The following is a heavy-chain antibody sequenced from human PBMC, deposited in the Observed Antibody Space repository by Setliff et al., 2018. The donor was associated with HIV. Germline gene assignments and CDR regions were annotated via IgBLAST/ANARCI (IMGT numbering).Heavy chain of an antibody. D-gene: IGHD6-13*01. V-gene: IGHV3-30*04. CDR3: AREVAADGTYFDY. J-gene: IGHJ4*01. CDR2: ISYDGSNK. CDR1: GFRISNSA. Sequence: GGSLRLSCAVSGFRISNSAMHWVRQAPGKGLGWVAGISYDGSNKYYTDSVKGRFTISRDNSKNTLYLQMNSLRAEDSAVYYCAREVAADGTYFDYWGQGALVTVSS.